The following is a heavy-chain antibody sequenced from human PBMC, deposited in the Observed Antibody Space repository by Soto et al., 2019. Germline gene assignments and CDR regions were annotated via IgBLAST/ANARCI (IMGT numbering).Heavy chain of an antibody. CDR3: GHRATLTVCGLVINNGIWFDP. V-gene: IGHV2-5*02. J-gene: IGHJ5*02. D-gene: IGHD3-9*01. Sequence: QITLKESGPTLVRPTEPLTLTCTFSGFSLTTSGAAVGWIRQPPGKALEWLALIYWDVDKRYSPSLKNKLAITKDTSRNQVVLTLADVDTADTATYYSGHRATLTVCGLVINNGIWFDPWGPGTLVTVSS. CDR2: IYWDVDK. CDR1: GFSLTTSGAA.